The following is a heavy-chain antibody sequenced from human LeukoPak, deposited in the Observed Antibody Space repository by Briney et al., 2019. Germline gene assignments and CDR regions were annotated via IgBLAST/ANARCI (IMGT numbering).Heavy chain of an antibody. J-gene: IGHJ4*02. V-gene: IGHV3-11*04. CDR3: ARDGGYCSGGSCYSALGDY. D-gene: IGHD2-15*01. CDR1: GFPFSDYY. Sequence: GGSLLLSCAASGFPFSDYYMSWIRQAPGKGLEWVSYISSSGSTIYYADSVKGRFTISRDNAKNSLYLQMNSLRAEDTAVYYCARDGGYCSGGSCYSALGDYWGQGTLVTVSS. CDR2: ISSSGSTI.